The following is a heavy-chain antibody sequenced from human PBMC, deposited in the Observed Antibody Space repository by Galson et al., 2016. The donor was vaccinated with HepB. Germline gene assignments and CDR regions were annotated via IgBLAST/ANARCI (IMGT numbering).Heavy chain of an antibody. V-gene: IGHV3-30-3*01. CDR1: GFTFSSYV. D-gene: IGHD5-24*01. Sequence: SLRLSCAASGFTFSSYVMSWVRQAPGKGLEWVAAISYDGTDKYYADSVKGRFTISRDNSKNTLFLQMNSLRAEDTAVYYCARVRDGNNWRVQPFDLWGQGTLVTVS. J-gene: IGHJ4*02. CDR2: ISYDGTDK. CDR3: ARVRDGNNWRVQPFDL.